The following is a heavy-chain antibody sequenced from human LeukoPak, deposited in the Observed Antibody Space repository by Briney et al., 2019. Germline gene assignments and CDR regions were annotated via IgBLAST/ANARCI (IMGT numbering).Heavy chain of an antibody. CDR1: GFRVSNDY. CDR2: IFAGGSA. V-gene: IGHV3-66*01. CDR3: AKANSYDSYYFDY. Sequence: GGSLRLSCAASGFRVSNDYMSWVRHAPGKGLERISFIFAGGSAYYADSVKGRFTISRDRSKNTLFLQMNSLRAEDTAVYYCAKANSYDSYYFDYWGQGALVIVSS. J-gene: IGHJ4*02. D-gene: IGHD3-16*01.